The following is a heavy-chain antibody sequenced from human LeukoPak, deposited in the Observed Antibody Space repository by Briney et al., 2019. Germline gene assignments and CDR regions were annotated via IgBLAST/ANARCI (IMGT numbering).Heavy chain of an antibody. CDR2: IYHSGST. CDR1: GYSISSGYY. D-gene: IGHD3-22*01. V-gene: IGHV4-38-2*02. J-gene: IGHJ4*02. Sequence: SETLSLTCIVSGYSISSGYYWGWIRQPPGKGLEWIGSIYHSGSTYYNPSLKSRVTMSVDTSKNQFSLKLTSVTAADTAVYYCARVVDYFDSGGYYSAEFDYWGQGTLVTVSS. CDR3: ARVVDYFDSGGYYSAEFDY.